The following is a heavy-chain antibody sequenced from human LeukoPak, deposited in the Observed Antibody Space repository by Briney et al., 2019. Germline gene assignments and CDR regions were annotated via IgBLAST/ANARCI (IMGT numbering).Heavy chain of an antibody. CDR1: GFTFSDYY. Sequence: GGSLRLSCAASGFTFSDYYMSWIRQAPGKGLEWVSYISSSGSTIYYADSVKGRFTISRDNAKNSLYLQMNSLRAEDTAVYYCARLEDQNHLPGDFDYWGQGTLVTVSS. V-gene: IGHV3-11*04. D-gene: IGHD1-1*01. J-gene: IGHJ4*02. CDR3: ARLEDQNHLPGDFDY. CDR2: ISSSGSTI.